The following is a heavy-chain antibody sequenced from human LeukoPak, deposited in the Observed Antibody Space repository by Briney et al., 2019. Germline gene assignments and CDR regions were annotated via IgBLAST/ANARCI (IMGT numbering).Heavy chain of an antibody. CDR2: IKQDGSEQ. J-gene: IGHJ4*02. D-gene: IGHD2-15*01. Sequence: GGSLRLSCAASGFIFRNYWMKWIRQAPGKGLEWVATIKQDGSEQYYVDSVKGRFTISRDNAKSSLYLQLNSLRAEDMAAYYCARAGYCGAGTCYSDYYDYWGQGTLVTVSS. V-gene: IGHV3-7*05. CDR1: GFIFRNYW. CDR3: ARAGYCGAGTCYSDYYDY.